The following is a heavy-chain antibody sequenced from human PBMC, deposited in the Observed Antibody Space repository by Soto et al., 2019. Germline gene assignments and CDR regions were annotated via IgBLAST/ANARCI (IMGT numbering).Heavy chain of an antibody. J-gene: IGHJ6*02. CDR2: IKSKTDGGTT. CDR1: GFTFSNAW. D-gene: IGHD2-15*01. Sequence: EVQLVESGGGLVKPGGSLRLSCAASGFTFSNAWMSWVRQAPGKGLEWVGRIKSKTDGGTTDYAAPVKGRFIISRDDSKNTLYLQMNSLKNEDTAVYYCTTDQGDIVVVVAATPNGMDVWGQGTTVTVSS. CDR3: TTDQGDIVVVVAATPNGMDV. V-gene: IGHV3-15*01.